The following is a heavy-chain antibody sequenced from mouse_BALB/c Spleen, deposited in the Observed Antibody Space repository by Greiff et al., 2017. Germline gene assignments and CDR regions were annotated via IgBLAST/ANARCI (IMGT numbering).Heavy chain of an antibody. CDR2: IYPGSGNT. CDR3: ARGLCFDY. D-gene: IGHD1-1*02. Sequence: QVQLQQSGAELARPGASVKLSCKASGYTFTDYYINWVKQRTGQGLEWIGEIYPGSGNTYYNEKFKGKATLTADKSSSTAYMQLSSLTSEDSAVYVCARGLCFDYWGQGTTLTVSS. V-gene: IGHV1-77*01. J-gene: IGHJ2*01. CDR1: GYTFTDYY.